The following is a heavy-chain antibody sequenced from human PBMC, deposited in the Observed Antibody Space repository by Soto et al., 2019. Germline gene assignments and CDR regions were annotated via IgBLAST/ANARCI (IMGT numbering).Heavy chain of an antibody. D-gene: IGHD3-10*01. CDR3: ARVPPWGNSAGDYYIQHYDS. V-gene: IGHV1-3*01. CDR2: INGGSGNT. J-gene: IGHJ4*02. Sequence: ASVKVSCKSSGFTFTSYAIHWLRQAPGQKPQWMGWINGGSGNTKYSQDFQGRVTFTRDTFATTAYLELSSLRSEDTAVYYCARVPPWGNSAGDYYIQHYDSWGQGTPVTVSS. CDR1: GFTFTSYA.